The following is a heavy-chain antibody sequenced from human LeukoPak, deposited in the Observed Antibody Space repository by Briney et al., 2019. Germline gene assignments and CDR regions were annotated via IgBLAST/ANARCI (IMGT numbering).Heavy chain of an antibody. CDR3: ARDGFGTGSN. CDR1: GFTFSNYW. J-gene: IGHJ4*02. V-gene: IGHV3-7*03. CDR2: INRDGSER. D-gene: IGHD3-16*01. Sequence: PGGSLRLSCAASGFTFSNYWMTWVRQAPGKGLEWVANINRDGSERYYVDSVKGRFTISRDDAKSSLYLQMNSLRAEDTAVYYCARDGFGTGSNWGQGTLVTVSS.